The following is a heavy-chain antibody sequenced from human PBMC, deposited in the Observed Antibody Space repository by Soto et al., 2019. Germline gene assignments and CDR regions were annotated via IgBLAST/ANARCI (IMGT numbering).Heavy chain of an antibody. J-gene: IGHJ6*02. CDR1: GFSLSTSGMC. CDR3: ARTISQGPLVYYYYGMDV. Sequence: GSGPTLVNPTQTLTLTCTFSGFSLSTSGMCVSWIRQPPGKALEWLALIDWDDDKYYSTSLKTRLTISKDTSKNQVVLTMTNMDPVDTATYYCARTISQGPLVYYYYGMDVWGQGTTVTVSS. V-gene: IGHV2-70*01. CDR2: IDWDDDK.